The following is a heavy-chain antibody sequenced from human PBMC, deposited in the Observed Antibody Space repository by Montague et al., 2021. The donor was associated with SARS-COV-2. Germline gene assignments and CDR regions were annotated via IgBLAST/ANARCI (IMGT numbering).Heavy chain of an antibody. CDR2: TYYGSKWYS. CDR3: VRYSGWFYFDF. Sequence: CAISGDSVASNSVAWSWLRQSPSRDLEWVCRTYYGSKWYSDYAPXVRCRLTVNPDASKNEFSLELNYVTPEDTAVYYCVRYSGWFYFDFWGQGTLVTVSS. V-gene: IGHV6-1*01. D-gene: IGHD6-19*01. CDR1: GDSVASNSVA. J-gene: IGHJ4*02.